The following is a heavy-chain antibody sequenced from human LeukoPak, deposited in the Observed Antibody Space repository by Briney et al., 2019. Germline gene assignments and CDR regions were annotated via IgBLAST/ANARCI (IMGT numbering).Heavy chain of an antibody. CDR2: INAGNGDA. J-gene: IGHJ4*02. V-gene: IGHV1-3*01. Sequence: SVXXXXKASXXTXXTXAIXXVRQAPGRSLEWMGRINAGNGDAKYSQNFHDRITITRDTSASTVYMELTSLRSEDTAVYYCASPVGAHQWLGYWGQGTLVTVSS. CDR3: ASPVGAHQWLGY. D-gene: IGHD1-26*01. CDR1: XXTXXTXA.